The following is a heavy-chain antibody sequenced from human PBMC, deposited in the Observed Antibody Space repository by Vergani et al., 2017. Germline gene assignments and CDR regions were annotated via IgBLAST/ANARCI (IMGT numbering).Heavy chain of an antibody. Sequence: QVQLVESGGGEVQPGRSLRLSCSAAGFPFSDYGVHWVRQAPGKGLEWVSVISYDGNKKNYADSVKGRFTISRDISKNTLYLQMTSLIVEDTAVYYCVRDGPELFLHWGQGTLVTVSS. V-gene: IGHV3-30*03. J-gene: IGHJ4*02. D-gene: IGHD1-7*01. CDR3: VRDGPELFLH. CDR2: ISYDGNKK. CDR1: GFPFSDYG.